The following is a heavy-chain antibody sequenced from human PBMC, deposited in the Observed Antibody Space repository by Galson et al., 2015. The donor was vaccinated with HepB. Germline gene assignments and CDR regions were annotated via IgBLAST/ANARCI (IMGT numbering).Heavy chain of an antibody. CDR1: GFSLTTRGMS. D-gene: IGHD6-19*01. CDR2: IDWNDDK. Sequence: PALVTPTQTLTLTCTFSGFSLTTRGMSVTWIRQPPGKALEWLALIDWNDDKFYSTSLKTRLSISKDSSMNQVVLTMTNMDPVDTATYHCARKRSTGWFDAFDIWGQGTMVTVSS. CDR3: ARKRSTGWFDAFDI. J-gene: IGHJ3*02. V-gene: IGHV2-70*01.